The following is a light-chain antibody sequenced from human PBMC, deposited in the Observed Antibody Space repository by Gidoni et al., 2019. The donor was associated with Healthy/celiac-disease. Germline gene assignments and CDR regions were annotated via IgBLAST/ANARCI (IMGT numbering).Light chain of an antibody. CDR1: SSDVGGYNY. Sequence: SALTQPASVSRSPGPSITISYTGTSSDVGGYNYVSWYHQHTGKDPKLMIDDVSKRPSGVSNRCSGSKSGNTASLTSSELQAEDEDDYYCSEDTSSSVVFGGGTKLTVL. CDR3: SEDTSSSVV. V-gene: IGLV2-14*01. J-gene: IGLJ2*01. CDR2: DVS.